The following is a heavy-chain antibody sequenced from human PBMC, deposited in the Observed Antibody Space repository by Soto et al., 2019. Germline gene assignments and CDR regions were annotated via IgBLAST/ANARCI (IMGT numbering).Heavy chain of an antibody. J-gene: IGHJ6*02. CDR2: IIPIFGTA. CDR3: ARVQGGSVSYYNLPPYYAMDV. V-gene: IGHV1-69*13. D-gene: IGHD3-10*01. Sequence: SVKVSCKGSGGTFSSYAISWVRQAPGQGLEWMGGIIPIFGTANYAQKFQGRVTITADESTSTAYMELSSLRSEDTAVYYCARVQGGSVSYYNLPPYYAMDVCGQGITVTVSS. CDR1: GGTFSSYA.